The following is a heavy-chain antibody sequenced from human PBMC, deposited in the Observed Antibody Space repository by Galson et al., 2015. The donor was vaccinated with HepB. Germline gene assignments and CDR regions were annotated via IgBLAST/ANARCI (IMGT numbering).Heavy chain of an antibody. CDR2: ISYDGSNK. V-gene: IGHV3-30*18. Sequence: SLRLSCAASGFTFSSSGMHWVRQAPGKGLEWVAVISYDGSNKYYADSVKGRFTIPRDNSKNTLYLQMNSLRAEDTAVYYCAKDVSIAAAGTRSADYWGQGTLVTVSS. D-gene: IGHD6-13*01. CDR1: GFTFSSSG. CDR3: AKDVSIAAAGTRSADY. J-gene: IGHJ4*02.